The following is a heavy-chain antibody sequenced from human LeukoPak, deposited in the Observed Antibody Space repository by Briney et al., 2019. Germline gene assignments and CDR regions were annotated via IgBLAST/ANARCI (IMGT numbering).Heavy chain of an antibody. CDR1: GFTFSRYA. V-gene: IGHV3-23*01. D-gene: IGHD3-3*01. J-gene: IGHJ4*02. Sequence: HPGGSLRLSCAASGFTFSRYAMSWVRQAPGKGLEWVSTISGSGDNTYHADSVKGRFTISRDNSKNTLYLQMNSLRAEDTAVYYCAKDLLVRGFDFWSGHPARLDYWGQGTLVTVSS. CDR2: ISGSGDNT. CDR3: AKDLLVRGFDFWSGHPARLDY.